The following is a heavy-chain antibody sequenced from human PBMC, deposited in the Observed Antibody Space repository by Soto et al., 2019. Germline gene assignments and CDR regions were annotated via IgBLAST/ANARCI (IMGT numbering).Heavy chain of an antibody. CDR1: GDSISSSNW. CDR2: VFYGGTP. D-gene: IGHD2-8*01. CDR3: ARDRRNFGVPLDI. Sequence: QVQLQESGPGLVKPAGTLSLSCDVFGDSISSSNWWSWVRQSPGGGLEWIGEVFYGGTPNYNPSLKSRVTISVDKSKNQFALKLNSMTAADTAVYFCARDRRNFGVPLDIWGQGALVTVSS. V-gene: IGHV4-4*01. J-gene: IGHJ4*02.